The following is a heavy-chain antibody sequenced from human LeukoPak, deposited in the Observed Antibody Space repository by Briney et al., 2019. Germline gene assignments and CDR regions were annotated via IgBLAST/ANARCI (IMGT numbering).Heavy chain of an antibody. V-gene: IGHV4-59*12. CDR2: IYHSGST. Sequence: PSETLSLTCTVSGGSISSYYWSWIRQPPGKGLEWIGEIYHSGSTNYNPSLRSRVTISVDKSKNQFSLKLSSVTAADTAVYYCARDNAAAAIPFDYWGQGTLVTISS. D-gene: IGHD6-13*01. CDR1: GGSISSYY. CDR3: ARDNAAAAIPFDY. J-gene: IGHJ4*02.